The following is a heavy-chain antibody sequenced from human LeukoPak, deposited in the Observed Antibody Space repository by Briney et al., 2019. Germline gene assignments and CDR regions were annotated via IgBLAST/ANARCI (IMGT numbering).Heavy chain of an antibody. J-gene: IGHJ4*02. CDR3: AKGILRYFDY. V-gene: IGHV3-23*01. CDR2: ISGSGGSS. CDR1: GFTFSNYA. Sequence: PGGSLRLSCAAPGFTFSNYAMSWVRQAPGKGLEGVSGISGSGGSSYYADFAKGRFTTSRDTSKNTLYLQMNSLRAEATAVYYCAKGILRYFDYWGQGTLVTVSS. D-gene: IGHD3-9*01.